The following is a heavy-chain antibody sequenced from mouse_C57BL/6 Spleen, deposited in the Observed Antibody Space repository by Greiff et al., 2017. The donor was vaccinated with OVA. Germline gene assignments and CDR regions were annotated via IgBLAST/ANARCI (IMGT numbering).Heavy chain of an antibody. Sequence: QVQLQQPGAELVKPGASVKLSCKASGYTFTSYWMHWVKQRPGRGLEWIGRIDPNSGGTKYNEKFKSKATLTVDKPASTAYLQLSSLTSEDSAVYYCARRVDGSSYDWYFDVWGTGTTVTVSS. CDR2: IDPNSGGT. V-gene: IGHV1-72*01. D-gene: IGHD1-1*01. CDR1: GYTFTSYW. J-gene: IGHJ1*03. CDR3: ARRVDGSSYDWYFDV.